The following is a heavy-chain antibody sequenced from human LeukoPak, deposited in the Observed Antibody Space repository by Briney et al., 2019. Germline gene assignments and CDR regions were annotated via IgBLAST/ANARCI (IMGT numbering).Heavy chain of an antibody. J-gene: IGHJ4*02. CDR2: ISFDGNDK. V-gene: IGHV3-30*03. CDR3: ARVYGSEIDY. CDR1: GFIFSSFG. Sequence: GGSLRLSCAASGFIFSSFGMHWIRQAPGKGLEWVTLISFDGNDKKYADSVKGRFTVSRDNSRNTLFLQMNSLRPEDTAVYYCARVYGSEIDYWGQGTLVTVSS. D-gene: IGHD3-10*01.